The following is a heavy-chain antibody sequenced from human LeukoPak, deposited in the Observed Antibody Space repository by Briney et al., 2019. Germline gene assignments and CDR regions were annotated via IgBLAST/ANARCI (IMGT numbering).Heavy chain of an antibody. CDR3: TTYCSGGSCYSEVIDY. D-gene: IGHD2-15*01. CDR2: IKSKADGGTT. V-gene: IGHV3-15*01. CDR1: GFTFSNAW. Sequence: PGGSLRLSCAASGFTFSNAWMSWVRQAPGKGLEWVGRIKSKADGGTTDYAAPVKGRFTISRDDSKNTLYLQMNSLKTEDTAVYYCTTYCSGGSCYSEVIDYWGQGTLVTVSS. J-gene: IGHJ4*02.